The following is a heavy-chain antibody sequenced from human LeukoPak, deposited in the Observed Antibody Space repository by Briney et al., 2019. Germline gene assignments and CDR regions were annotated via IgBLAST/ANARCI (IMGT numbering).Heavy chain of an antibody. V-gene: IGHV3-15*01. J-gene: IGHJ4*02. D-gene: IGHD5-12*01. CDR2: IKSKTNDETT. CDR3: TAGTGYSDHDY. Sequence: GGSLRLSCAVSGFTFNNAWMRWVRQAPGKGLEWVGRIKSKTNDETTDYAAPVKGRFTISRDDSKNTLYLQMNSLKTEDTAVYYCTAGTGYSDHDYWGQGTLVTVSS. CDR1: GFTFNNAW.